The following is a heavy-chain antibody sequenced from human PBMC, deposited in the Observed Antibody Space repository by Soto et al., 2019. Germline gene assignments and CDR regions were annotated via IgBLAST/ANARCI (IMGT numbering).Heavy chain of an antibody. J-gene: IGHJ5*02. D-gene: IGHD2-8*02. CDR1: GGSISSGVYS. CDR3: ATLPPRIVVVVTPIPT. CDR2: IYHRGIT. V-gene: IGHV4-30-2*01. Sequence: SETLSLTCTVSGGSISSGVYSWRWLRQPPGKGLEWIGYIYHRGITNYNPSLKSRVNISVDRSKNQFSLMLRSVTAADTAVYYCATLPPRIVVVVTPIPTWGQGTLVTVSS.